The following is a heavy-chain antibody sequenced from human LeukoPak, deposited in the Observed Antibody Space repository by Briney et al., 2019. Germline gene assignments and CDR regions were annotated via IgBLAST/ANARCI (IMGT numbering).Heavy chain of an antibody. Sequence: GGSLRLSCAASGFTFSSYATHWVRQAPGKGLEWVAVISYDGSNKYYADSVKGRFTISRDNSKNTLYLQMNSLRAEDTAVYYCARGSIAVSWGQGTLVTVSS. V-gene: IGHV3-30-3*01. J-gene: IGHJ4*02. CDR2: ISYDGSNK. D-gene: IGHD6-6*01. CDR3: ARGSIAVS. CDR1: GFTFSSYA.